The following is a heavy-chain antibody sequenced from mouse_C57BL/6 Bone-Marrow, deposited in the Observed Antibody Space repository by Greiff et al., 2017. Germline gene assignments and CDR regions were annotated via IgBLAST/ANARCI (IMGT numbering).Heavy chain of an antibody. J-gene: IGHJ3*01. D-gene: IGHD3-2*02. Sequence: VKLQESGAELARPGASVKLSCKASGYTFTSYGISWVKQRTGQGLEWIGEIYPRSGNTYYNEKFKGKATLTADKSSSTAYMELRSLTSEDSAVYFCARPGSSGRTWFAYWGQGTLVTVSA. CDR3: ARPGSSGRTWFAY. V-gene: IGHV1-81*01. CDR1: GYTFTSYG. CDR2: IYPRSGNT.